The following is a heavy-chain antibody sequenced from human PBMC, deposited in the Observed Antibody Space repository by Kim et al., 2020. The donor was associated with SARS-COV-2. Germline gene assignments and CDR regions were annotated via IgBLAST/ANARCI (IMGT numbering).Heavy chain of an antibody. D-gene: IGHD3-9*01. CDR1: GFTFSSYA. V-gene: IGHV3-30*04. Sequence: GGSLRLSCAASGFTFSSYAMHWVRQAPGKGLEWVAVISYDGSNKYYADSVKGRFTISRDNSKNTLYLQMNSLRAEDTAVYYCARSERRPTIFPARSWGQGTLVTVSS. CDR2: ISYDGSNK. J-gene: IGHJ5*02. CDR3: ARSERRPTIFPARS.